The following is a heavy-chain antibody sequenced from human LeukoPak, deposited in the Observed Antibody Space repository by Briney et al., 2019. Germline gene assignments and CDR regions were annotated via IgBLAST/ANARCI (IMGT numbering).Heavy chain of an antibody. CDR3: ARADGDYYDNPEGHYYYMDV. D-gene: IGHD3-22*01. V-gene: IGHV1-69*06. J-gene: IGHJ6*03. CDR2: IIPLFGTP. CDR1: GGTFSSYT. Sequence: ASVKVSCKASGGTFSSYTISWVRQAPGQGLEWMGGIIPLFGTPDYAQKFQGRVTITADKSTSTAYMELSSLRSEDTAVYYCARADGDYYDNPEGHYYYMDVWGKGTTVTVSS.